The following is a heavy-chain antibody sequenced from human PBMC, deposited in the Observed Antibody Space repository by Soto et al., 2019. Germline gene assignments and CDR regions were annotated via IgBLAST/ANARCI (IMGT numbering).Heavy chain of an antibody. D-gene: IGHD2-21*01. Sequence: QVQLQESGPGLVKPSQTLSLTCTVSGDSINSDGYFWSWIRQHPGKGLEWIGSIYHFGTTYYNPSLSSRLKMLMDTSKNQFSLNLNSVTAADTAVYYCARLICASSICYFPAWFDPWGRGTLVTVSS. J-gene: IGHJ5*02. CDR3: ARLICASSICYFPAWFDP. CDR1: GDSINSDGYF. CDR2: IYHFGTT. V-gene: IGHV4-31*03.